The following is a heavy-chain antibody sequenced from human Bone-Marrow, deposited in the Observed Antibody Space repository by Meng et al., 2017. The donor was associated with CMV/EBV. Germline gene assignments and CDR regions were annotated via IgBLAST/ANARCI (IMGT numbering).Heavy chain of an antibody. CDR2: INHSGST. Sequence: SEPLSLTCAVYGGSFSGYYWSWIRQPPGKGLEWIGEINHSGSTYYNPSLKSRVTISVDTSKNQFSLKLSSVTAADTAVYFCARVGYYYGIDVWGQGTTVTVSS. J-gene: IGHJ6*02. CDR1: GGSFSGYY. V-gene: IGHV4-34*01. CDR3: ARVGYYYGIDV.